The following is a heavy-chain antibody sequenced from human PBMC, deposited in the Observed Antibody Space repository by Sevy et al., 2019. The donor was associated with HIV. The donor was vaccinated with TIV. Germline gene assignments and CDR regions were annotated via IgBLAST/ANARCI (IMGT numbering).Heavy chain of an antibody. CDR2: IYYIGST. Sequence: SETLSLTCTVSGGSMTSYYWNWIRQPPGKGLEWIGYIYYIGSTNYNPSLKSQVTMSVDTSKNRFSLTLISVTAADTAVYHCARSVGTGNYFDYWGQGALVTVSS. CDR1: GGSMTSYY. CDR3: ARSVGTGNYFDY. D-gene: IGHD2-21*02. V-gene: IGHV4-59*13. J-gene: IGHJ4*02.